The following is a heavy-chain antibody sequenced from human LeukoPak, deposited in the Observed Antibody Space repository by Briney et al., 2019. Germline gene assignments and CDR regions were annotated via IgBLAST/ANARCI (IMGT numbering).Heavy chain of an antibody. J-gene: IGHJ3*02. CDR1: GGSISSYY. D-gene: IGHD3-22*01. CDR2: IYFSGST. V-gene: IGHV4-59*01. CDR3: ARAYYYDSSDSPGNAFDI. Sequence: SETLSLTCTVSGGSISSYYWSWIRQPPGKELEWIGYIYFSGSTNYNPSLKSRVTILVDMSKNQFSLRLSSVTAADTAVYYCARAYYYDSSDSPGNAFDIWGQGTMVTVSS.